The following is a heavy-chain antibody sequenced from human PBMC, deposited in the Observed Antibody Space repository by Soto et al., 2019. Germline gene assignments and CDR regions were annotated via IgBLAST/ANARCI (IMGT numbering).Heavy chain of an antibody. CDR3: AMGEQRETYYYYGMDV. CDR2: IIPSFGTA. D-gene: IGHD3-16*01. J-gene: IGHJ6*02. Sequence: QVQLVQSGAEVKKPGSSVKVSCKASGVTFSSYAISWVRQAPGQGLEWMGGIIPSFGTANYAQKFQGRVTITADESTSIAYMDSSTKRADETAVYYCAMGEQRETYYYYGMDVWGHGTKVAV. CDR1: GVTFSSYA. V-gene: IGHV1-69*01.